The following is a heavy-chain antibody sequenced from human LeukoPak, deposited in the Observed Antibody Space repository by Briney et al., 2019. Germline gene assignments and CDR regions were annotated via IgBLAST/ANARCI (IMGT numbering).Heavy chain of an antibody. D-gene: IGHD1-26*01. V-gene: IGHV4-31*03. Sequence: PSQTLSLTCTVSGGSISSGGYYWSWIRQHPGKGLEWIGYIYYSGSTYYNPSLKSRVTISVDTSKNQLSLKLSSVTAADTAVYYCAREWGGSYWHAFDIWGQGTMVTVSS. J-gene: IGHJ3*02. CDR3: AREWGGSYWHAFDI. CDR1: GGSISSGGYY. CDR2: IYYSGST.